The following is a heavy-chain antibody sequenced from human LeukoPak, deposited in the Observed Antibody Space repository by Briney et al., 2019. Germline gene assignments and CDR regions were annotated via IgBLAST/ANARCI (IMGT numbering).Heavy chain of an antibody. CDR1: GFTFSSYA. V-gene: IGHV3-30*04. J-gene: IGHJ5*02. CDR2: ISYDGSNK. Sequence: GGSLRLSCAASGFTFSSYAMHWVRQAPGKGLEWVAIISYDGSNKYYADSVKGRFTISRDNSKNTLYLQMNSLRAEDTAVYYCAREATPDPRDNWFDPWGQGTLVTVSS. CDR3: AREATPDPRDNWFDP.